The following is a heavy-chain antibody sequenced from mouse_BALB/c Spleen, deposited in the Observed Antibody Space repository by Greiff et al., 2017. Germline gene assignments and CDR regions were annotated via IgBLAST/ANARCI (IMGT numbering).Heavy chain of an antibody. V-gene: IGHV14-3*02. J-gene: IGHJ2*01. D-gene: IGHD2-13*01. CDR2: IDPANGNT. CDR3: ATRDDYHYLDY. CDR1: GFHIKDTY. Sequence: VHVKQSGAELVKPGASVKLSCTASGFHIKDTYMHWVKQRPEQGLEWVGRIDPANGNTKYDPKFQGKATITADTSSNTAYLQLSSLTSEDTAVYYCATRDDYHYLDYWGQGTTLTVSS.